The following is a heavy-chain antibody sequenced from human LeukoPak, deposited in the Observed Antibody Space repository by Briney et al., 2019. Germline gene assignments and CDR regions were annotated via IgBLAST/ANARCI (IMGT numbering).Heavy chain of an antibody. CDR2: ISNSGRII. D-gene: IGHD4-23*01. CDR3: ARDSDYGGNDFDY. CDR1: GFTFTSYS. Sequence: GGSLGLSCAASGFTFTSYSMNWVRQAPGKGLEWVSYISNSGRIIYYADSVKGRFTISRDNAKNSLYLQMNSLRDEDTALYYCARDSDYGGNDFDYRGQGTLVTVSS. V-gene: IGHV3-48*02. J-gene: IGHJ4*02.